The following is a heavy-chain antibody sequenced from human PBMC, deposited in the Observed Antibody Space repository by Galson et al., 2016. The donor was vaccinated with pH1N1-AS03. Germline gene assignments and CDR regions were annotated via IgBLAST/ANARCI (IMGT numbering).Heavy chain of an antibody. V-gene: IGHV5-51*01. D-gene: IGHD5-24*01. CDR2: IYPGDSDT. Sequence: QSGAEVKKPGESLKISCKTSGYIFTSYWVAWVRHMPGKGLEWMGIIYPGDSDTRYSPSFQGQVTISADRSINTAYLQRSSLMASDTAIYYRARQVRDGYNDYFDYWGQGILVTVSS. J-gene: IGHJ4*02. CDR3: ARQVRDGYNDYFDY. CDR1: GYIFTSYW.